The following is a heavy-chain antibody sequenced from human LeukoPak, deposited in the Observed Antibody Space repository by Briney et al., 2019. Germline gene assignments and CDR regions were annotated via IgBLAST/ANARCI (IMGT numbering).Heavy chain of an antibody. CDR2: IYYSGST. J-gene: IGHJ4*02. CDR1: GGSISTYY. CDR3: ARVRPGEWLFDY. V-gene: IGHV4-59*01. D-gene: IGHD3-10*01. Sequence: SETLSLTCTVSGGSISTYYWTWIRQPPGKGLEWIGYIYYSGSTNHNPSVKSRVTISVDTSKNQFSLKLSSVTAADTAVYYCARVRPGEWLFDYRGQGSLVTVSS.